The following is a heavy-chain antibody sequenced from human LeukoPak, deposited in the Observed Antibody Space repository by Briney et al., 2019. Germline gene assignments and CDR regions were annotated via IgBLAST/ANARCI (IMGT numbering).Heavy chain of an antibody. CDR1: GGSFSGYY. D-gene: IGHD6-19*01. V-gene: IGHV4-34*01. Sequence: SETLSLTCAVYGGSFSGYYWSWIRQPPGKGLEWIGEVNHSGSTNYNPSLKSRVTISVDTSKNQFSLKLSSVTAADTAVYYCARGRVREWLRFIAVAGTPFFDYWGQGTLVTVSS. CDR3: ARGRVREWLRFIAVAGTPFFDY. J-gene: IGHJ4*02. CDR2: VNHSGST.